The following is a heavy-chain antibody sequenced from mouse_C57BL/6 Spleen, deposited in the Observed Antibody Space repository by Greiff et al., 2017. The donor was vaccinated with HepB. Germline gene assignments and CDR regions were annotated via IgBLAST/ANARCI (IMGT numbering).Heavy chain of an antibody. Sequence: QVQLQQPGAELVMPGASVKLSCKASGYTFTSYWMHWVKQRPGQGLEWIGEIDPSDSYTNYNQKFKGKSTLTVDKSSSTAYMQLSSLTSEDSAVYYGARSRRVGITTVVASDYWGQGTTLTVSS. CDR3: ARSRRVGITTVVASDY. J-gene: IGHJ2*01. CDR1: GYTFTSYW. V-gene: IGHV1-69*01. D-gene: IGHD1-1*01. CDR2: IDPSDSYT.